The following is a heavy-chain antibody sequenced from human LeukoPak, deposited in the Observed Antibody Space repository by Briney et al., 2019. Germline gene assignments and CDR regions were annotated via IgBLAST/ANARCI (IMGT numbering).Heavy chain of an antibody. Sequence: GGSLRLSCAASGFTFRSYWMRWVRQAPGKGLKWVANIKQDGSEKNYVDSVKGRFTISRDNAKDSLYLQMNSLRAEDTAVYYCASGLELDYWGQGTLVTVSS. CDR3: ASGLELDY. J-gene: IGHJ4*02. V-gene: IGHV3-7*03. CDR1: GFTFRSYW. CDR2: IKQDGSEK.